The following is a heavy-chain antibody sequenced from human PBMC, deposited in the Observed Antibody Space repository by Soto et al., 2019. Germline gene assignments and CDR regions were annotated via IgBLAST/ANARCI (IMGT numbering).Heavy chain of an antibody. CDR3: ASVKPMPLNYYYYYYMDV. CDR2: IRQDGNEI. CDR1: GFTFSTYW. J-gene: IGHJ6*03. V-gene: IGHV3-7*01. Sequence: GGSLRLSCAASGFTFSTYWMTWVRQAPGKGLEWVANIRQDGNEIYYVDSVKGRFTISRDNAKNSLYLQMNSLRAEDTAVYYCASVKPMPLNYYYYYYMDVWGKGTTVTVSS. D-gene: IGHD3-16*02.